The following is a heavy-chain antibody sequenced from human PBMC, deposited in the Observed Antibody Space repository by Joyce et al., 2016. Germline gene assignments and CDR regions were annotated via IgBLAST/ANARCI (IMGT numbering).Heavy chain of an antibody. J-gene: IGHJ4*02. CDR1: GDSVTSLF. CDR3: ARDGGYYFDY. V-gene: IGHV4-59*02. Sequence: QVHLQESGPGLVKPSETLSLTCTVSGDSVTSLFWHWIRQPPGKGLEWVAHISSTVSTKYKPSLKSRATSSFDAPRNQFSLKLISVTAADTAIYYCARDGGYYFDYWGQGTLVAVSS. D-gene: IGHD3-16*01. CDR2: ISSTVST.